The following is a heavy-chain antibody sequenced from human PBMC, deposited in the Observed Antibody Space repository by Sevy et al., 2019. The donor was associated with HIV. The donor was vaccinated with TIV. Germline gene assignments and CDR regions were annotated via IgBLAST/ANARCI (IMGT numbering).Heavy chain of an antibody. J-gene: IGHJ5*02. V-gene: IGHV4-59*08. CDR1: GGSISSYY. Sequence: SETLSLTCTVSGGSISSYYWSWIRQPPGKGLEWIGYIYYSGSTNYNPSLKSRVTITVDTSKNQFSLKRSSVTAADTAAYYCARHTQTTNWFDPWGQGTLVTVSS. CDR3: ARHTQTTNWFDP. D-gene: IGHD4-17*01. CDR2: IYYSGST.